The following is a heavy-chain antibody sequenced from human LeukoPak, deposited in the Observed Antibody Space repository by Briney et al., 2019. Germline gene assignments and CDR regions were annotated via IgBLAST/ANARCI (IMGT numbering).Heavy chain of an antibody. J-gene: IGHJ6*02. V-gene: IGHV3-21*01. CDR3: ARGGVGLVIIPGWEYDYYGLDV. Sequence: PGGSLRLSCAASGFTLSTYSMNWVRQAPGKGLEWVSSISSRTSYMYYADSVKGRFTISRDNAKNSLYLQMNSLRAEDTAVYYCARGGVGLVIIPGWEYDYYGLDVWGQGTTVTVSS. CDR2: ISSRTSYM. D-gene: IGHD3/OR15-3a*01. CDR1: GFTLSTYS.